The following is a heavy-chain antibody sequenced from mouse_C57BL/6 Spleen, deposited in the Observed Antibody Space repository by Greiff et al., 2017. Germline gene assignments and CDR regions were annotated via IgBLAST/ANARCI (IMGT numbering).Heavy chain of an antibody. CDR1: GFTFSDYY. D-gene: IGHD4-1*01. J-gene: IGHJ3*01. CDR2: INYDGSST. Sequence: EVMLVESEGGLVQPGSSMKLSCTASGFTFSDYYMAWVRQVPEKGLEWVANINYDGSSTYYLDSLKSRFIISRDNAKNILYLQMSSLKSEDTATYYCARVTGTGFAYWGQGTLVTVSA. CDR3: ARVTGTGFAY. V-gene: IGHV5-16*01.